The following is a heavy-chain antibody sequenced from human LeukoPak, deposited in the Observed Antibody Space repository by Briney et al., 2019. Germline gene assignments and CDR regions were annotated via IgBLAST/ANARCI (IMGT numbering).Heavy chain of an antibody. Sequence: SETLSLTFAVYGGSFSGYYWSWIRQPPGKGLEWIGEINHSGSTNYNPSLKSRVTISVHTSKNQFSLKLSSVTAADTAVYYCARSYGDSEYNWLEPWGQGTLVTVSS. V-gene: IGHV4-34*01. CDR2: INHSGST. D-gene: IGHD4-17*01. J-gene: IGHJ5*02. CDR3: ARSYGDSEYNWLEP. CDR1: GGSFSGYY.